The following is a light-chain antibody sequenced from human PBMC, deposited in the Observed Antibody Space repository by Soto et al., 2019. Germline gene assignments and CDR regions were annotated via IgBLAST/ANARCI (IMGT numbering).Light chain of an antibody. CDR2: EGI. CDR3: CSYVGATTYV. V-gene: IGLV2-23*01. J-gene: IGLJ1*01. Sequence: QSALTQPASVSGSPGQSITISCTGTSNTVGGINVVSSYQQHPGKAPKVIIYEGIKRPSGVSNRFAGSNSGSTASLTISVLQAEDEADYYCCSYVGATTYVFGTGTKVTVL. CDR1: SNTVGGINV.